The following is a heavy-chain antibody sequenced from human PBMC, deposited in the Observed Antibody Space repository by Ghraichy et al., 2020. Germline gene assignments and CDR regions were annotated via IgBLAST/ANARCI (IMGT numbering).Heavy chain of an antibody. V-gene: IGHV2-70*11. CDR3: ARIRSGNYETTGHVFDY. CDR2: IDWDDDK. Sequence: QTLSLTCTFSGFSFSTSGMCVSWIRQPPGKALEWLARIDWDDDKYYSTSLKTRLTISKDTSKNQVVLKMTNVDPVDTATYYCARIRSGNYETTGHVFDYWGQGILVTVSS. D-gene: IGHD4-23*01. CDR1: GFSFSTSGMC. J-gene: IGHJ4*02.